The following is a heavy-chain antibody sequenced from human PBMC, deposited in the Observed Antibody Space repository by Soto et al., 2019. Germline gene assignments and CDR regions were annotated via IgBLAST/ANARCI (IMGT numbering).Heavy chain of an antibody. CDR2: ISGTGGTT. CDR3: AKFFVETGGSSGWPWSFHF. V-gene: IGHV3-23*01. D-gene: IGHD6-25*01. CDR1: GFTFSSYA. Sequence: EVQLLESGGGLVQPGGSLRLSCAASGFTFSSYAMSWVRQAPGKGLEWVSAISGTGGTTYYADSVKGRFTISRDNSRNTLHLQMDSLRAEETAIYYCAKFFVETGGSSGWPWSFHFWGQGTLVTVSS. J-gene: IGHJ4*02.